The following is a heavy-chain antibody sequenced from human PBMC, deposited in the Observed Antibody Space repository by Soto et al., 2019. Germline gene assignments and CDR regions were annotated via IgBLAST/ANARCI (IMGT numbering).Heavy chain of an antibody. V-gene: IGHV1-69*06. D-gene: IGHD3-22*01. J-gene: IGHJ4*02. CDR1: GGTFSSYA. Sequence: SVKVSCKASGGTFSSYATSWVRQAPGQGLEWMGGIIPIFGTANYAQKFQGRVTITADKSTSTAYMELSSLRSEDTAVYYCARARGKNYYDSSGYLDYWGQGTLVTVSS. CDR2: IIPIFGTA. CDR3: ARARGKNYYDSSGYLDY.